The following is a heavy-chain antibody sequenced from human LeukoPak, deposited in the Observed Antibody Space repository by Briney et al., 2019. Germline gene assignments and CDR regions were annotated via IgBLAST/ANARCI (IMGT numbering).Heavy chain of an antibody. Sequence: GGSLSLSCASSGFTFSSYSMNWVRQAPGKGLEWVSSISSSSSYIYYADSVKGRFTISRDNAKNSLYLQMNSLRAEDTAVYYCALRPLRVRGVYENDYFDYWGHGTLFSVSS. CDR2: ISSSSSYI. D-gene: IGHD3-10*01. V-gene: IGHV3-21*01. CDR1: GFTFSSYS. CDR3: ALRPLRVRGVYENDYFDY. J-gene: IGHJ4*01.